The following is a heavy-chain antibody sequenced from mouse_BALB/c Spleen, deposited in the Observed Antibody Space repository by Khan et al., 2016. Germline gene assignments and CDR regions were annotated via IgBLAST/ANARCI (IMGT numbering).Heavy chain of an antibody. J-gene: IGHJ2*01. Sequence: EVQLQESGPGLVKPSQSLSLTCSVTGYSITSGYYWNWIRQFPGNKLEWMGYISYDGSNNYNPSLKNRFSITRDTSKNQFFLKLNSVTTEDTATYYCAGYDGYYGLFDYWGQGTTLTVSS. CDR2: ISYDGSN. V-gene: IGHV3-6*02. D-gene: IGHD2-3*01. CDR3: AGYDGYYGLFDY. CDR1: GYSITSGYY.